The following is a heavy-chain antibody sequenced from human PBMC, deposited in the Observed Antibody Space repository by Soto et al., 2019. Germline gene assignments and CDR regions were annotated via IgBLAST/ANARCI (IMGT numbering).Heavy chain of an antibody. CDR2: INWNSGSR. CDR1: GFTFDDYA. Sequence: PGGSLRLSCAVSGFTFDDYAMHWVRQAPGKGLEWVSGINWNSGSRGYADSVKGRFTISRDNAKNSLYLQMNSLRAEDTALYYCAKASRSEYYHGMDVWGQGTTVTVSS. V-gene: IGHV3-9*01. CDR3: AKASRSEYYHGMDV. J-gene: IGHJ6*02. D-gene: IGHD6-6*01.